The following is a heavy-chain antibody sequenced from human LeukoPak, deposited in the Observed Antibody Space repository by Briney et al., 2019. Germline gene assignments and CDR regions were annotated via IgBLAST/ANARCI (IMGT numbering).Heavy chain of an antibody. J-gene: IGHJ4*02. CDR1: GFTFSNYA. V-gene: IGHV3-23*01. Sequence: PGGSLRLSCAASGFTFSNYAMSWVRQAPGRGLEWTSATSDSGGSTYYADSVKGRFTISRDNSKNTLYLQMNSLRAEDTAVYYCASQQQQLGPIDYWGQGTLVTVSS. CDR3: ASQQQQLGPIDY. CDR2: TSDSGGST. D-gene: IGHD6-13*01.